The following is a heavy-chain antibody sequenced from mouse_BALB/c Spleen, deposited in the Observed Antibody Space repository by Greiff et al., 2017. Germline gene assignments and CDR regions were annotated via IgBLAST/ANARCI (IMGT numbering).Heavy chain of an antibody. Sequence: VQLKQPGAELVKPGASVKLSCTASGFNIKDTYMHWVKQRPEQGLEWIGRIDPANGNTKYDPKFQGKATITADTSSNTAYLQLSSLTSEDTAVYYCARWAYGNYGYWGQGTTLTVSS. CDR2: IDPANGNT. CDR3: ARWAYGNYGY. CDR1: GFNIKDTY. V-gene: IGHV14-3*02. D-gene: IGHD2-1*01. J-gene: IGHJ2*01.